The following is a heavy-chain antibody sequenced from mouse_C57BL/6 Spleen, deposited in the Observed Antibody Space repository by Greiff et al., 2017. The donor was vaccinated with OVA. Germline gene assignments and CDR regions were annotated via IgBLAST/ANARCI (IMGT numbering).Heavy chain of an antibody. D-gene: IGHD1-1*01. V-gene: IGHV5-4*01. CDR2: ISDGGSYT. J-gene: IGHJ1*03. CDR3: AREGDYYYGSRGYFDV. CDR1: GFTFSSYA. Sequence: EVHLVESGGGLVKPGGSLKLSCAASGFTFSSYAMSWVRQTPEKRLEWVATISDGGSYTYYPDNVKGRFTISRDNAKNNLYLQMSHLKSEDTAMYYCAREGDYYYGSRGYFDVWGTGTTVTVSS.